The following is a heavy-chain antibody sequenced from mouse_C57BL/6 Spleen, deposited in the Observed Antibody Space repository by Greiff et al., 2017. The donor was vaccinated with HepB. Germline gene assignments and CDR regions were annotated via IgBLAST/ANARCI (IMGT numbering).Heavy chain of an antibody. V-gene: IGHV1-82*01. CDR3: AMNWVLDD. D-gene: IGHD4-1*01. J-gene: IGHJ2*01. Sequence: QVQLQQSGPELVKPGASVKISCKASGYAFSSSWMNWVKQRPGKGLEWIGRIYPGDGDTNYNGKFKGKATLTADKSSSTAYMQLSSLTSGDSAVYFCAMNWVLDDWGQGTTLTVSS. CDR1: GYAFSSSW. CDR2: IYPGDGDT.